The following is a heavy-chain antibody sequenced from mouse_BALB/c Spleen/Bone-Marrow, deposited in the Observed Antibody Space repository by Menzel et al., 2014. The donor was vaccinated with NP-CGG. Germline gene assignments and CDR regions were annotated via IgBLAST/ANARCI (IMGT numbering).Heavy chain of an antibody. V-gene: IGHV1S137*01. CDR2: ISTYSGNT. CDR3: ASPIYYGNYEGFAY. Sequence: SGSELVRPGVSVKISCKGSGYTFTDYAMHWVKQSHAKSLEWIGVISTYSGNTNYNQKFKGKATMTVDKSSSTAYMELARLTSEDSAIYYCASPIYYGNYEGFAYWGQGTLVTVSA. J-gene: IGHJ3*01. CDR1: GYTFTDYA. D-gene: IGHD2-1*01.